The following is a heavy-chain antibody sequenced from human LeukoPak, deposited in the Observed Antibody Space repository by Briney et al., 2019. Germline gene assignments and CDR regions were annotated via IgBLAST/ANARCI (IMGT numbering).Heavy chain of an antibody. Sequence: SETLSLTCAVYGGSFSGYYWSWIRQPPGKGLEWIGEINHSGSTNYYPSLKSRVTISVDTSKNQFSLKLSSVTAADTAVYYCARGTAAATYYFDYWGQGTLVTVSS. CDR2: INHSGST. J-gene: IGHJ4*02. V-gene: IGHV4-34*01. D-gene: IGHD2-15*01. CDR1: GGSFSGYY. CDR3: ARGTAAATYYFDY.